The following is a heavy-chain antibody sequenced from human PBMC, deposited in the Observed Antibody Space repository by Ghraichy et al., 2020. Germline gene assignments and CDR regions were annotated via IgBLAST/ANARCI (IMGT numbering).Heavy chain of an antibody. D-gene: IGHD3-10*01. V-gene: IGHV3-23*01. CDR3: AKDYRITMVRGVIIG. CDR1: GFTFSSYA. J-gene: IGHJ4*02. CDR2: ISGSGGNT. Sequence: GGSLRLSCAASGFTFSSYAMTWVRQAPGKGLEWVSAISGSGGNTYYADSVKGRFTISRDNSKSTLYLQMNSLRAEDTTVYYCAKDYRITMVRGVIIGWGQGTLVTVSS.